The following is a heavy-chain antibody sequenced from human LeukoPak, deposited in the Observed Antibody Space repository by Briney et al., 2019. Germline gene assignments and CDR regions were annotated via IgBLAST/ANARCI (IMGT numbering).Heavy chain of an antibody. CDR1: GFTFDGYG. D-gene: IGHD6-13*01. CDR2: VNWNGGST. Sequence: GGSLRLSCVASGFTFDGYGMSWVRQAPEKGLEGVSSVNWNGGSTAYVDSVKGRFTISRDNAKNSLYLQMNSLRAEDTAVYYCARVTGIAAAGTSLDYWGQGTLVTVSS. V-gene: IGHV3-20*04. CDR3: ARVTGIAAAGTSLDY. J-gene: IGHJ4*02.